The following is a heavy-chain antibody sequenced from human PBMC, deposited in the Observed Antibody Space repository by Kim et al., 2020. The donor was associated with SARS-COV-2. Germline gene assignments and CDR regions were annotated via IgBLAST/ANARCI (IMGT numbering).Heavy chain of an antibody. V-gene: IGHV4-4*07. J-gene: IGHJ3*02. Sequence: SETLSLTCTVSGGSISSYYWSWIRQPAGKGLEWIGRIYTSGSTNYNPSLKSRVTMSVDTSKNQFSLKLSSVTAADTAVYYCARDLRSWELDVDDAFDIWGQGTMVTVSS. CDR2: IYTSGST. D-gene: IGHD1-26*01. CDR1: GGSISSYY. CDR3: ARDLRSWELDVDDAFDI.